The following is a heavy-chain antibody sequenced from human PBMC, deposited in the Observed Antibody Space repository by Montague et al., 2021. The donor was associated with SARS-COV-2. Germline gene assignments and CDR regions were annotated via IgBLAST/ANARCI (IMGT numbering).Heavy chain of an antibody. D-gene: IGHD2-2*01. CDR1: GGSISSGSYY. V-gene: IGHV4-61*02. CDR3: ARAALPGRKNWFDP. CDR2: IYTSGGA. Sequence: TLSLTCSVSGGSISSGSYYWSWIRQPAGKGLEWIGRIYTSGGANYNPSLNSRVTISVDTSKNQFSLNLTSVTAADTAVYHCARAALPGRKNWFDPWGQGTLVTVSS. J-gene: IGHJ5*02.